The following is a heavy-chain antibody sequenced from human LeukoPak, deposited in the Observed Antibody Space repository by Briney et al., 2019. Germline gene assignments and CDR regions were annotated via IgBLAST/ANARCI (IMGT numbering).Heavy chain of an antibody. CDR3: AELGITMIGGV. CDR2: ICSSSSYI. D-gene: IGHD3-10*02. Sequence: GGSLRLSCAASGFTFSSYILNWGRQAPAKGRQGVSSICSSSSYIYYADSVNGRFPVSRDNAKNSLYLQMTSLRAEDTAVYYCAELGITMIGGVWGKGTTVTIST. V-gene: IGHV3-21*01. CDR1: GFTFSSYI. J-gene: IGHJ6*04.